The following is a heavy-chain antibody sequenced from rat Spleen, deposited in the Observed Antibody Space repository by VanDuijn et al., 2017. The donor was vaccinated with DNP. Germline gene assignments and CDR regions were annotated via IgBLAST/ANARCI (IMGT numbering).Heavy chain of an antibody. D-gene: IGHD2-2*01. CDR2: IRHDGSST. V-gene: IGHV5-7*01. CDR3: TRHRSDTISMDA. J-gene: IGHJ4*01. Sequence: EVQLVESGGNLVQPGRSLKLSCAASGFSFSDYNMAWVRQAPKKGLGWVATIRHDGSSTYYRDSVRGRFTISRDNAHNTLYLQMDGLRSEDTATYYCTRHRSDTISMDAWGQGTSVTVSS. CDR1: GFSFSDYN.